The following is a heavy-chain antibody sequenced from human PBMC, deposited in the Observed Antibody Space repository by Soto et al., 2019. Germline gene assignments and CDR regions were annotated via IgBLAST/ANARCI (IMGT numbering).Heavy chain of an antibody. CDR3: ARMETFGSLNWLDP. Sequence: ASVKVSCKASGYSFTNNDVSWVRQATGQGLEWMGWMNPGSGGTGYAQKFQGRVTMTRDISIATAYMELSSLRSDDTAIYYCARMETFGSLNWLDPWGQGTLVTVSS. CDR1: GYSFTNND. V-gene: IGHV1-8*01. CDR2: MNPGSGGT. J-gene: IGHJ5*02. D-gene: IGHD3-16*01.